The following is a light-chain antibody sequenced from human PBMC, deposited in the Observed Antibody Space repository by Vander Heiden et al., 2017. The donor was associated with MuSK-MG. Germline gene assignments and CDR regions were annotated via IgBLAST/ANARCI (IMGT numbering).Light chain of an antibody. V-gene: IGLV3-1*01. CDR2: QDS. J-gene: IGLJ3*02. CDR3: QAWDSSPR. CDR1: KLGDKY. Sequence: SYELTQPPSVSVSPGQTASITCSGDKLGDKYACWYQQKPGQSPVLVIYQDSKRPSGSPERFSGSNSGNTATLTISGTQAMDEADYYCQAWDSSPRFGGGTKLTVL.